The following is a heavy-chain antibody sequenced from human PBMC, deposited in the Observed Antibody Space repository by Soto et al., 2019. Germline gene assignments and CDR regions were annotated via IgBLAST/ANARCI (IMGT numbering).Heavy chain of an antibody. Sequence: SDTLSLTXTVPGGSISSSSYYWGWIRQPPGKGLEWIGSIYYSGSTYYNPSLKSRVTISVDTSKNQFSLKLSSVTAEDTAVYYCARDPRTTTLIMVIQSREVWFDPWGRGTLVTVSS. CDR1: GGSISSSSYY. CDR3: ARDPRTTTLIMVIQSREVWFDP. CDR2: IYYSGST. V-gene: IGHV4-39*02. D-gene: IGHD2-8*01. J-gene: IGHJ5*02.